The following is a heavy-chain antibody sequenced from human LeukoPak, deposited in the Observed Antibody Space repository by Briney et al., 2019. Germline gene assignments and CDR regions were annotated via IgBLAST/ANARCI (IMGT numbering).Heavy chain of an antibody. Sequence: GGSLRLSCAASGFTFSSYWMSWVRQAPGKGLEWVANIKQDRSHKYYVDSVKRRFTLSRDNANDSLYLQMNSLRAEDTAVYYCARDPYDSSWGLCYFDYWGQGNLVTVSS. J-gene: IGHJ4*02. CDR2: IKQDRSHK. D-gene: IGHD3-22*01. CDR3: ARDPYDSSWGLCYFDY. V-gene: IGHV3-7*04. CDR1: GFTFSSYW.